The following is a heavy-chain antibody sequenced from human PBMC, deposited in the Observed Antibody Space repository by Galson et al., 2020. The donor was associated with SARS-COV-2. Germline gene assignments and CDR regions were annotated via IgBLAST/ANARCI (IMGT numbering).Heavy chain of an antibody. Sequence: GESLKISCAASGFTFSSSWMHWVRQAPGKGLLWVSRINSDGSSTSYADSVKGRFTISRDNAKTTLYLHMNSLRAEDTAVYYCARGGTRSGWKYYFDYWGQGTLVTVSS. J-gene: IGHJ4*02. CDR3: ARGGTRSGWKYYFDY. V-gene: IGHV3-74*01. CDR1: GFTFSSSW. D-gene: IGHD6-19*01. CDR2: INSDGSST.